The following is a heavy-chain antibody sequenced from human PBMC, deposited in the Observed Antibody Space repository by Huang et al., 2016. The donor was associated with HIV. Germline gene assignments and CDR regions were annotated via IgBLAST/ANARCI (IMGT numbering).Heavy chain of an antibody. V-gene: IGHV3-74*01. J-gene: IGHJ4*02. CDR3: ARGVFDYDSSGYYPSDY. CDR1: GFTFSSYW. CDR2: INSDGSST. D-gene: IGHD3-22*01. Sequence: EVQLVESGGGLVQPGGSLRLSCAASGFTFSSYWMHWVRQAPGKGLVWVSRINSDGSSTSHADSVKGRFTISRDNAKNTLYLQMNSLRAEDTAVYYCARGVFDYDSSGYYPSDYWGQGTLVTVSS.